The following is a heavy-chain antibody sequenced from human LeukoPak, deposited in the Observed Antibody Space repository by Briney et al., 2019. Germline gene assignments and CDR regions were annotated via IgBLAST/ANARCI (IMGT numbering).Heavy chain of an antibody. CDR1: GYTFTSYG. CDR2: ISAYNGNT. CDR3: ARVREGVYNYYDILTGPPENYYYMDV. Sequence: ASVKVSCKASGYTFTSYGISWVRQAPGQGLEWMGWISAYNGNTNYAQTLQGRVTMTTDTSTSTAYMELRSLRSDDTAVYYCARVREGVYNYYDILTGPPENYYYMDVWGKGTTVTVSS. D-gene: IGHD3-9*01. J-gene: IGHJ6*03. V-gene: IGHV1-18*01.